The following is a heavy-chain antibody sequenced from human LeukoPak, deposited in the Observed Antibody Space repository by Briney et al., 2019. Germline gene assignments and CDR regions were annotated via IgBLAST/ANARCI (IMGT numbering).Heavy chain of an antibody. V-gene: IGHV4-34*01. CDR2: INHSGST. Sequence: SETLSLTCAVYGGSFSGYYWSWIRQPPGKGLEWIGEINHSGSTNYNPSLKSRVTISVDTSKNQFSLKLSSVTAADTAVYYCARGRTPNVLLWFGESRYFDYWGQGTLVTVSS. CDR3: ARGRTPNVLLWFGESRYFDY. D-gene: IGHD3-10*01. J-gene: IGHJ4*02. CDR1: GGSFSGYY.